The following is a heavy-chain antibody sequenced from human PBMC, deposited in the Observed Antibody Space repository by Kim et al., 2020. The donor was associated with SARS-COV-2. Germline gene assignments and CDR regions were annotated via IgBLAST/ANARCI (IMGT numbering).Heavy chain of an antibody. D-gene: IGHD3-22*01. V-gene: IGHV1-18*01. CDR1: GYSFSNYG. J-gene: IGHJ4*01. CDR2: MSSNSGHT. Sequence: ASVKVSCKASGYSFSNYGLVWARQAPGQGLEWMGWMSSNSGHTKYAQNVQGRVTLTTDTSTNTGYMELSSLRSDDTAVYYCAPYYDSNSYRGQWDWGQGT. CDR3: APYYDSNSYRGQWD.